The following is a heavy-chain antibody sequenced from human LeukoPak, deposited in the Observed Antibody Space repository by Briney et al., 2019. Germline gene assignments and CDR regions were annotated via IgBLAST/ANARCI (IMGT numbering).Heavy chain of an antibody. CDR3: ARDSTGVGYFDY. CDR1: GFTFSSYA. V-gene: IGHV3-64*01. Sequence: GGSLRLSCAASGFTFSSYAMHWVRQAPGKGLEYVSAISSNGGSTYYANSVKGRFTISRDNSKNTLYLQMSSLRAEDMAVYYCARDSTGVGYFDYWGQGTLVTVSS. CDR2: ISSNGGST. D-gene: IGHD2-2*01. J-gene: IGHJ4*02.